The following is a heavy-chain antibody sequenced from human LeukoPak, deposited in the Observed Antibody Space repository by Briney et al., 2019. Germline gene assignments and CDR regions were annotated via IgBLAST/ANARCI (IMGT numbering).Heavy chain of an antibody. CDR1: GYTFSSYG. D-gene: IGHD3-22*01. Sequence: ASVKVSCKASGYTFSSYGVNWLRQAPGQGLEWMGWISAYNGKTNYAQKFQGRVTMTTDTSTSTAYMELRSLRSDDTAVYYCAAYAPDSSGYFRFDYWGQGTPVTVSS. CDR3: AAYAPDSSGYFRFDY. CDR2: ISAYNGKT. V-gene: IGHV1-18*01. J-gene: IGHJ4*02.